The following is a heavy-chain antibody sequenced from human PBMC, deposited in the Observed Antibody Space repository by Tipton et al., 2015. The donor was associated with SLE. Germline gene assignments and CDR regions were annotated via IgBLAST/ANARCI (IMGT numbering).Heavy chain of an antibody. D-gene: IGHD2-21*01. CDR1: GYSFSSGYY. J-gene: IGHJ3*01. Sequence: LRLSCTVSGYSFSSGYYWAWIRQPPGKGLEWMTSISHSGITYYNPSLKIRVTTSVDTSKNQFSLRLSSVTAADTAVYYCARTQYCGGDCYGDAFDFWGQGTMVTVSS. CDR3: ARTQYCGGDCYGDAFDF. CDR2: ISHSGIT. V-gene: IGHV4-38-2*02.